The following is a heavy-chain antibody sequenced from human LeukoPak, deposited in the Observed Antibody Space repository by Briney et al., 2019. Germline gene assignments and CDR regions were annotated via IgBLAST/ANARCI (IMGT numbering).Heavy chain of an antibody. V-gene: IGHV1-69*13. D-gene: IGHD3-22*01. J-gene: IGHJ3*02. CDR3: ARGHYDSSGYYSPPLAFDI. CDR2: IIHIFGTA. CDR1: GGTFSSYA. Sequence: SVKVSCKASGGTFSSYAISWVRQAPGQGLEWMGGIIHIFGTANYAQKFQGRVTITADESTSTAYMELSSLRSEDTAVYYCARGHYDSSGYYSPPLAFDIWGQGTMVTVSS.